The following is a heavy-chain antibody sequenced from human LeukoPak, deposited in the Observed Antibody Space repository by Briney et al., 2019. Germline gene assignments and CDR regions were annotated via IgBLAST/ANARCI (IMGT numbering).Heavy chain of an antibody. CDR3: ARAAYYYMDV. CDR1: GGSISSYY. Sequence: PSETLSLTCTVSGGSISSYYWSWIRQPPGKGLEWIGYIYYSGSTNYNPSLRSRVTISVDTSKNQFSLKLSSVTAADTAVYYCARAAYYYMDVWGKGTTVTVSS. J-gene: IGHJ6*03. CDR2: IYYSGST. V-gene: IGHV4-59*01.